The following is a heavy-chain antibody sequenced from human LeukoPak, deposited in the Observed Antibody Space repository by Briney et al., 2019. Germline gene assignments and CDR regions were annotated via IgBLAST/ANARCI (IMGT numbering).Heavy chain of an antibody. Sequence: GGSLRLSCAASGFTFSRYVMSWVRQAPGKGLEWVSAISGSGDRTYYPDSVKGRFTISRDNSKNTLYLQMNSLRAEDMAVYYCAKPLYDSSGVGRYFDYWGQGTLVTVSS. CDR1: GFTFSRYV. D-gene: IGHD3-22*01. CDR2: ISGSGDRT. V-gene: IGHV3-23*01. J-gene: IGHJ4*02. CDR3: AKPLYDSSGVGRYFDY.